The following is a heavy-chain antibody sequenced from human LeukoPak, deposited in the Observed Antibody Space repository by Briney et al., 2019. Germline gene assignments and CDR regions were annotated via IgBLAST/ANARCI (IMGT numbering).Heavy chain of an antibody. D-gene: IGHD5-18*01. J-gene: IGHJ3*02. CDR1: GGSFSGYY. CDR3: ARGLWIQLCLLRPSRAFDI. CDR2: INHSGST. V-gene: IGHV4-34*01. Sequence: SETLSLTCAVYGGSFSGYYWSWIRQPPGKGLEWIGEINHSGSTNYNPSLKRRVTISVDTSKNQFSLKLSSVTAADAAVYYCARGLWIQLCLLRPSRAFDIWGQGTMVTVSS.